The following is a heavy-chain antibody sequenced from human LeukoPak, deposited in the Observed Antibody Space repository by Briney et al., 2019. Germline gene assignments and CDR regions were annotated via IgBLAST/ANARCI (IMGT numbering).Heavy chain of an antibody. CDR3: ARDYDTSGYMVRY. D-gene: IGHD3-22*01. V-gene: IGHV3-23*01. CDR1: GFTFSSYA. J-gene: IGHJ4*02. Sequence: GGSLRLSCAASGFTFSSYAMSWVRQAPGKGLEWVSAISGSGGSTYYADSVKGRFTISRDNSKNTLYLQTSSLRADDTAVYYCARDYDTSGYMVRYWGQGTLVTVSS. CDR2: ISGSGGST.